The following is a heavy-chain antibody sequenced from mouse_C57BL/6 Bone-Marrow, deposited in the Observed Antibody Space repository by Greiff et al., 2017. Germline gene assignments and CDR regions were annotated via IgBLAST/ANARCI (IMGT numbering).Heavy chain of an antibody. Sequence: EVQLQESGPELVKPGASVKISCKASGYSFTGYYMNWVKQSPEKSLEWIGEINPSTGGTTYNQKFKAKATLTVDKSSSTAYMQLKSLTSEDSAVYYCARLGSQYYFDYWGQGTTLTVSS. CDR1: GYSFTGYY. D-gene: IGHD1-1*02. CDR3: ARLGSQYYFDY. V-gene: IGHV1-42*01. CDR2: INPSTGGT. J-gene: IGHJ2*01.